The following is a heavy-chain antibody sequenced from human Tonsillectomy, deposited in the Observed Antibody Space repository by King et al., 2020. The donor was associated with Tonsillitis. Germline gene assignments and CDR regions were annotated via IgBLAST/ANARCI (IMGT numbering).Heavy chain of an antibody. Sequence: VQLVQSGAEVKKPGESLRISCKGSGYSFTSYWISWVRQMPGKGLEWMGRIDPSDSYTNYSPSFQGHVTISADKSISTAYLQWSSLKASDTAMYYCARECYGEIGYYYYGMDVWGQGTTVTVSS. J-gene: IGHJ6*02. D-gene: IGHD4/OR15-4a*01. V-gene: IGHV5-10-1*03. CDR1: GYSFTSYW. CDR2: IDPSDSYT. CDR3: ARECYGEIGYYYYGMDV.